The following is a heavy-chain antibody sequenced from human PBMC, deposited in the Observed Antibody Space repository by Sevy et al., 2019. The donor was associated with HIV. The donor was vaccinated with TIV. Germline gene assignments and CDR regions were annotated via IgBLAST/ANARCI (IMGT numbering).Heavy chain of an antibody. CDR2: IWYEGSTT. V-gene: IGHV3-33*01. J-gene: IGHJ4*02. CDR1: GFTFSSFG. CDR3: AATATHLHY. D-gene: IGHD1-26*01. Sequence: GGSLRLSCAASGFTFSSFGMHWVRQAPGKGLEWVAVIWYEGSTTYYADSVRGRFTISRDSSNNTLYLQMNSLRADDTAVYYCAATATHLHYWGQGTLVTVSS.